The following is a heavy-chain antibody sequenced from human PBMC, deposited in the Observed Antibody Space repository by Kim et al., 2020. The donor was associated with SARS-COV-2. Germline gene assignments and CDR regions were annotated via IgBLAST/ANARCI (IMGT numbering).Heavy chain of an antibody. CDR1: GFTFKNYA. J-gene: IGHJ4*02. CDR2: ITGNGGTT. D-gene: IGHD3-16*01. CDR3: AKRDYAEASDFYPLFDY. V-gene: IGHV3-23*01. Sequence: GGSLRLSCAASGFTFKNYAMAWVRQAPGKGLDWVSGITGNGGTTYYADFVKGRFTISRDNSKNTLYLQMNSLRDDDTAVYYCAKRDYAEASDFYPLFDYWGQGTLVTVSS.